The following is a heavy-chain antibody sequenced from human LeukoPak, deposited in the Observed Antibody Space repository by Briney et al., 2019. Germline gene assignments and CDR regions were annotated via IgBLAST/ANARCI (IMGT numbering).Heavy chain of an antibody. V-gene: IGHV1-46*03. CDR3: ARDLIGYYDSSGYLTDDY. D-gene: IGHD3-22*01. J-gene: IGHJ4*02. Sequence: LRASVKVSCKASGHTFTSYYMHWVRQAPGQGLEWMGIINPSGGSTSYAQKFQGRVTMTRDTSTSTVYMELSSLRSEDTAVYYCARDLIGYYDSSGYLTDDYWGQGTLVTVSS. CDR2: INPSGGST. CDR1: GHTFTSYY.